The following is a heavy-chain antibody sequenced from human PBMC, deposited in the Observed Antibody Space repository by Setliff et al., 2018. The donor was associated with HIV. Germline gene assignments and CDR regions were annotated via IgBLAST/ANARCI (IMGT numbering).Heavy chain of an antibody. D-gene: IGHD1-7*01. Sequence: GASVKVSCKASGYTFTSYGISWVRQAPGQGLERMGWISAYNGNTNYIEKLQGRVTMTTDTSTSTAYMELRSLRSDDTAVYYCGRDAPGNTESAPGYWGQGTLVTVSS. V-gene: IGHV1-18*01. J-gene: IGHJ4*02. CDR3: GRDAPGNTESAPGY. CDR1: GYTFTSYG. CDR2: ISAYNGNT.